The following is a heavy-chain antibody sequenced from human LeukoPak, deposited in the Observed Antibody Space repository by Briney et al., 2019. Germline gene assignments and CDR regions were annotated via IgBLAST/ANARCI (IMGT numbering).Heavy chain of an antibody. CDR3: ARTVYGSGSYYIYYFDY. D-gene: IGHD3-10*01. CDR2: IYYSGST. Sequence: PSETLSLTCAVYGGSFSSYYWSWIRQPPGKGLEWIGYIYYSGSTNYNPSLKSRVTISVDTSKNQFSLKLSSVTAADTAVYYCARTVYGSGSYYIYYFDYWGQGTLVTVSS. CDR1: GGSFSSYY. V-gene: IGHV4-59*08. J-gene: IGHJ4*02.